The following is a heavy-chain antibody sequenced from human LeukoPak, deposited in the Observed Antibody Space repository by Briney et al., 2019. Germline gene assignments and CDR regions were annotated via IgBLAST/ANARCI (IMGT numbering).Heavy chain of an antibody. CDR1: GGSISSYY. V-gene: IGHV4-59*01. D-gene: IGHD5-18*01. CDR2: IYYCGST. J-gene: IGHJ4*02. CDR3: ATALDTAMVTY. Sequence: PSETLSLTCTVSGGSISSYYWSWIRQPPGKGLGWIGYIYYCGSTNYNPSLKSRVTISVDTSKNQFSLKLSSVTAADTAVYYCATALDTAMVTYWGQGTLVTVSS.